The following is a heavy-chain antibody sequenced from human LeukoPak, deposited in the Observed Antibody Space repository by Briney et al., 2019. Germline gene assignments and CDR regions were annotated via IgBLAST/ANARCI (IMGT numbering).Heavy chain of an antibody. CDR1: GFTFSSYG. CDR3: AKVWTAYSDDYFDY. V-gene: IGHV3-23*01. Sequence: GGSLRLSCAASGFTFSSYGMRWVRQAPGKGLECVSSISGSGGSTNHADSVKGRFTISRDNSKNTLYPQMNSLRAEDTAVYYCAKVWTAYSDDYFDYWGQGTLVTVSS. J-gene: IGHJ4*02. D-gene: IGHD3/OR15-3a*01. CDR2: ISGSGGST.